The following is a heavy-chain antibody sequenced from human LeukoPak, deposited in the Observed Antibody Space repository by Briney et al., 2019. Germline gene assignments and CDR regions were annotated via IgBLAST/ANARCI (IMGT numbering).Heavy chain of an antibody. CDR1: GFTFSRHW. CDR2: ISLDGSTT. V-gene: IGHV3-74*01. CDR3: GSSEDGYIDY. D-gene: IGHD5-24*01. Sequence: GGSLRLCCAGSGFTFSRHWVHWVRQAPGKGLVWVSRISLDGSTTLYSDSVRGRFTISRDNAKNTLYLQMNSLGAEDTAVYYCGSSEDGYIDYWGQGTRVSVSS. J-gene: IGHJ4*02.